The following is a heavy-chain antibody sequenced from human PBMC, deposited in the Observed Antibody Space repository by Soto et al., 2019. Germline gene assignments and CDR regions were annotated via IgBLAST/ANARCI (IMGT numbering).Heavy chain of an antibody. J-gene: IGHJ4*02. CDR3: ARGGTTWTFDY. V-gene: IGHV4-31*03. Sequence: QVQLQESGPGLVKPSQTLSLTCTVSGGSISSCGYYWSWIRQHPGKGLEWIGYIYYSWSTYYKPSIKSRVTLSVDTSKNQFALKLSSVTAADTAVYYCARGGTTWTFDYWGQGTLVTVSS. D-gene: IGHD1-1*01. CDR2: IYYSWST. CDR1: GGSISSCGYY.